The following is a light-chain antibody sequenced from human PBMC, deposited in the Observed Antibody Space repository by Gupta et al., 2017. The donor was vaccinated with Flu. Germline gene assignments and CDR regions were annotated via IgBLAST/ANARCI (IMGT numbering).Light chain of an antibody. J-gene: IGKJ1*01. Sequence: LTQSPATLSLSPGERATLSCRASQSVNQYLAWYQQKPGQAPRLLIYDASYMAAGVPARFSGSGAGTDFTLTISSLEPEDFAVYYCQQRSNRPPWTFGQGTKVEIK. CDR1: QSVNQY. V-gene: IGKV3-11*01. CDR2: DAS. CDR3: QQRSNRPPWT.